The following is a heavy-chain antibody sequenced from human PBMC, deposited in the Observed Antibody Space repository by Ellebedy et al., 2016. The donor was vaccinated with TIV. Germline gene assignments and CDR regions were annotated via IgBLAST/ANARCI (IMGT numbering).Heavy chain of an antibody. CDR3: ARDKVVGATYFDY. CDR2: IKQDGSEK. CDR1: GFTFSTYW. J-gene: IGHJ4*02. D-gene: IGHD1-26*01. V-gene: IGHV3-7*01. Sequence: GESLKISXAASGFTFSTYWISWVRQAPGKGLEWVANIKQDGSEKYCVDSVKGRFTISRDNAKNSLYLQMNSLRAEDTAVYYCARDKVVGATYFDYWGQGTLVTVSS.